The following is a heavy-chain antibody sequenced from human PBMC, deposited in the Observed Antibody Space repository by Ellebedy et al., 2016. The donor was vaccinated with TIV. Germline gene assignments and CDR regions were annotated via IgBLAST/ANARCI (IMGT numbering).Heavy chain of an antibody. Sequence: GESLKISCKGSGYSLTTYWIGWVRQMPGKGLEWMGIIFPGDSDTRYSPSFQGQVNISADKSISTAYLQCSSLKASDTAMYFCARRGDSDFDSWGQGTVVTASP. CDR2: IFPGDSDT. CDR3: ARRGDSDFDS. CDR1: GYSLTTYW. J-gene: IGHJ4*02. V-gene: IGHV5-51*01. D-gene: IGHD4-17*01.